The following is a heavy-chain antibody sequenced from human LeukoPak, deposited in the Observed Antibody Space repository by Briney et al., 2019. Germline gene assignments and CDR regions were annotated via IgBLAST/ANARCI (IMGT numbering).Heavy chain of an antibody. CDR3: ARNPITMVRGYVKLKAFDP. V-gene: IGHV4-61*02. D-gene: IGHD3-10*01. CDR1: GDSINSKSYY. CDR2: IYTTSGST. Sequence: SETLSLTCTVSGDSINSKSYYWTWIRQPAGKGLEWIGRIYTTSGSTNYNPSLKSRVTISVDTSKNQFSLKLSSVTAADTAVYYCARNPITMVRGYVKLKAFDPWGQGTLVTVSS. J-gene: IGHJ5*02.